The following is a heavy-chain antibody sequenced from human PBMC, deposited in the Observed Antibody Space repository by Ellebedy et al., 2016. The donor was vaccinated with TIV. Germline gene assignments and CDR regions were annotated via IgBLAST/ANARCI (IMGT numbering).Heavy chain of an antibody. D-gene: IGHD2-15*01. Sequence: GGSLRLXXAASGFTVSSNYMSWVRQAPGKGLEWVSVIYSGGSTYYADSVKGRFTISRDNSKNTLYLQMNSLRAEDTAVYYCARLRGKNVVAAQNRYYYYGTDVWGQGTTVTVSS. CDR1: GFTVSSNY. CDR3: ARLRGKNVVAAQNRYYYYGTDV. J-gene: IGHJ6*02. CDR2: IYSGGST. V-gene: IGHV3-53*01.